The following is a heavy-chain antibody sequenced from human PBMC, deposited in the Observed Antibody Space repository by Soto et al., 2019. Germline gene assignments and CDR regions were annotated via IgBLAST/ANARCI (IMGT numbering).Heavy chain of an antibody. J-gene: IGHJ4*02. V-gene: IGHV3-30*03. CDR1: GFTFSHYG. CDR3: ARYSGKYQGPIDY. CDR2: ISYDGSNK. Sequence: QVQLVESGGGVVQPGRSLRLSCAASGFTFSHYGIHWVRQAPGKGLEWLAVISYDGSNKHYADSVKGRLTVSRDNSKNPLYLQMNSLRAEDTAVYFCARYSGKYQGPIDYWGQGTLVTVSS. D-gene: IGHD1-26*01.